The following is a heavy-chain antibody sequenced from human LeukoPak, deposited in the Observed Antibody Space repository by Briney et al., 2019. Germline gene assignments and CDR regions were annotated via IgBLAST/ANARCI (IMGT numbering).Heavy chain of an antibody. J-gene: IGHJ4*02. CDR2: ISCSSTI. Sequence: GGSLRLSCAASGFTFSSYSMNWVRQAPGKGLEWVSHISCSSTIYYADSVKGRFTISRDNAKNSLYLQMNSLRAEDTAVYYCARGGDYWGQGTLVTVSS. CDR3: ARGGDY. CDR1: GFTFSSYS. V-gene: IGHV3-48*04.